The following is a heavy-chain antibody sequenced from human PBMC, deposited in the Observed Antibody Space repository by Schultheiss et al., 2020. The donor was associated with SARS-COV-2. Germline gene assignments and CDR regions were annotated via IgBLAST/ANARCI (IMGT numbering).Heavy chain of an antibody. CDR1: GFTFSSYA. CDR2: ISYDGSNK. CDR3: ARDQIGGYGLVGTAFGY. D-gene: IGHD1-26*01. V-gene: IGHV3-30*01. Sequence: GGSLRLSCAASGFTFSSYAMHWVRQAPGKGLEWVAVISYDGSNKYYADSVKGRFTISRDNSKNTLYLQMNSLRAEDTAVYYCARDQIGGYGLVGTAFGYWGQGTLVTVSS. J-gene: IGHJ4*02.